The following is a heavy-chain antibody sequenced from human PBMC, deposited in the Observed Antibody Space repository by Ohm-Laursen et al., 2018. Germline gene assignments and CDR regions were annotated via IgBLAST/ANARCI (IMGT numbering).Heavy chain of an antibody. J-gene: IGHJ6*02. V-gene: IGHV1-8*01. CDR1: GYTFTSYD. D-gene: IGHD6-13*01. CDR3: ARRAAAGYYYYGMDV. CDR2: MNPNSGNT. Sequence: ASVKVSCKASGYTFTSYDINWVRQATGQGLEWMGWMNPNSGNTGYAQRFQGRVTMTRNTSISTAYMELSSLRSEDTAVYYCARRAAAGYYYYGMDVWGQGTTITVSS.